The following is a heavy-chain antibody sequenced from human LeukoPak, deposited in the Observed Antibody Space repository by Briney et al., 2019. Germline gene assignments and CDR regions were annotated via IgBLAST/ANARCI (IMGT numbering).Heavy chain of an antibody. D-gene: IGHD5-12*01. Sequence: PGRSLRLSCAASGFTFSSYAMHWVRQAPGKGLEWVAAISYDGSNKYYADSVKGRFTISRDNSKNTLYLQVNSLRAEDTAVYYCARGGGYSGYCFDYWGQGTLVTVSS. CDR3: ARGGGYSGYCFDY. CDR2: ISYDGSNK. CDR1: GFTFSSYA. J-gene: IGHJ4*02. V-gene: IGHV3-30-3*01.